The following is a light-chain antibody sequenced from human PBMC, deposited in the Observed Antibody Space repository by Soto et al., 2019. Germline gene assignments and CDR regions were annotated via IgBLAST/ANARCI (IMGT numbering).Light chain of an antibody. CDR2: ELT. CDR3: SSYAGSDFVV. CDR1: SSDVGSYNV. V-gene: IGLV2-23*02. Sequence: QSALTQSASVSGSPGQSITISCTGTSSDVGSYNVVSWYQNHPGKAPKLIIYELTERPSGVSNRFSGSKSGNTAYLTISGLQAEDEADYYCSSYAGSDFVVFGGGTKVTVL. J-gene: IGLJ2*01.